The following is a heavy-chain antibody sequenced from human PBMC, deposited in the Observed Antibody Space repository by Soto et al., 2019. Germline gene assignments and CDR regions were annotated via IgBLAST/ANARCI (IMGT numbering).Heavy chain of an antibody. V-gene: IGHV1-18*01. D-gene: IGHD2-15*01. CDR3: AREYCSGGSCYLDY. CDR2: ISANSGNT. J-gene: IGHJ4*02. CDR1: GYTFTTYG. Sequence: QVQLVQSGAEVKKPGASVKVSCKASGYTFTTYGISWVRQAPGQGLEWMGWISANSGNTEYAQKFQGRVTMTTDTAAITAYMELRSLKSDDTAVYYCAREYCSGGSCYLDYWGQGTLVTVSS.